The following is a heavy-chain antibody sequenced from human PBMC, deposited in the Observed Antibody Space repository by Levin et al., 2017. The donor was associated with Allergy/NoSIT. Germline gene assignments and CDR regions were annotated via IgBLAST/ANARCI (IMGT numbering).Heavy chain of an antibody. J-gene: IGHJ5*02. CDR1: GFTFSRYA. D-gene: IGHD2-2*01. CDR2: ISGSGGST. Sequence: SCAASGFTFSRYAMSWVRQAPGKGLEWVSAISGSGGSTYYADSVKGRFTISRDNSKNTLSLQMNSLRAEYTAVYYCAKVAIVVVPAAIPGVWFDPWGQGTLVTVSS. CDR3: AKVAIVVVPAAIPGVWFDP. V-gene: IGHV3-23*01.